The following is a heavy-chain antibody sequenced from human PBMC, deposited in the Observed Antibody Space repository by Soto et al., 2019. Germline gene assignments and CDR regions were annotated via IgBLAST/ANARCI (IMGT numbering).Heavy chain of an antibody. D-gene: IGHD2-21*01. V-gene: IGHV3-30*18. CDR2: ISYDGNNK. CDR1: GFTFSTYG. Sequence: VQLVESGGGLVQPGGSLRLSCAASGFTFSTYGMHWVRQAPGKGLEWVAVISYDGNNKYYADSVKGRFTISRDNSKNTLYLQMNSLRAEDTAVYYCAKGAYSGNWYEDWGQGTLVTVSS. CDR3: AKGAYSGNWYED. J-gene: IGHJ5*02.